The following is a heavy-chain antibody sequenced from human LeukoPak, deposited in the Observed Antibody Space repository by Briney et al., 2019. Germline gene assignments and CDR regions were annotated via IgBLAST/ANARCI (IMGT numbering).Heavy chain of an antibody. CDR1: GFTFSNYD. D-gene: IGHD5-24*01. J-gene: IGHJ4*02. V-gene: IGHV3-21*01. CDR2: ISATTIYR. Sequence: GGSLRLSCAASGFTFSNYDMTWVRQAPGKGLEWVSSISATTIYRFSAGSVRGRFTISRDNVENSLYLHMNDLGREDTAVYYCARIGLGRDAYNSFDYWGQGTLVIVSS. CDR3: ARIGLGRDAYNSFDY.